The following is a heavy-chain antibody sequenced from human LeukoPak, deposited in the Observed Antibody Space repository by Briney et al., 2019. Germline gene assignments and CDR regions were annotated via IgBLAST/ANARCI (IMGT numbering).Heavy chain of an antibody. CDR1: GLTFSNAW. D-gene: IGHD1-26*01. CDR2: IKSKTDGGTT. J-gene: IGHJ3*02. CDR3: ITDPGEWEPI. V-gene: IGHV3-15*01. Sequence: PGGSLRLSCAASGLTFSNAWMSWVRQAPGKGLEWVGRIKSKTDGGTTDYAVPVKGRFTISRDDSKDTLYLQMNRLEAEDTAVYFCITDPGEWEPIWGQGTLVTVSS.